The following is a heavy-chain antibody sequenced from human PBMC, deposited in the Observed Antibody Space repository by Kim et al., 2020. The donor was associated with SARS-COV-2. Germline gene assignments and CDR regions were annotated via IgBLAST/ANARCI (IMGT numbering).Heavy chain of an antibody. CDR3: AKDGHPNYYILTGYPRFDY. Sequence: GRFTISRHNSNNTQYLQMNSLRAEDTAVYYCAKDGHPNYYILTGYPRFDYWGQGTLVTVSS. J-gene: IGHJ4*02. D-gene: IGHD3-9*01. V-gene: IGHV3-23*01.